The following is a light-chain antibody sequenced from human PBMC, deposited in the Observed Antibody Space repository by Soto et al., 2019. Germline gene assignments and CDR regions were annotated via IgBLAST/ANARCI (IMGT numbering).Light chain of an antibody. Sequence: DIVLTQSPGTLSLSPGERPTLSCRAGQSVSSSYLAWYQQKPGQAPRLLIYGASNRATGIPDRFSGGGTATDFTLTISRLEPEDFAVYYCQQYDDSPLTFGGGTKVDI. CDR3: QQYDDSPLT. CDR2: GAS. CDR1: QSVSSSY. J-gene: IGKJ4*01. V-gene: IGKV3-20*01.